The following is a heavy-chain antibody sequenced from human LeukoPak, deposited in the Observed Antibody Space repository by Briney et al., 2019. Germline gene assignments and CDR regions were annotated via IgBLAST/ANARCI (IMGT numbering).Heavy chain of an antibody. CDR3: ARPPYSSSWGSGAFDI. V-gene: IGHV4-61*05. J-gene: IGHJ3*02. CDR1: GGSISSSNYY. Sequence: SETLSLTCSVSGGSISSSNYYWGWIRQSTGKGLEWIGYIYYSGSTNYNPSLKSRVTISVDTSKDQFSLKLTSVTAADTAVYYCARPPYSSSWGSGAFDIWGQGTMVTVSS. D-gene: IGHD6-13*01. CDR2: IYYSGST.